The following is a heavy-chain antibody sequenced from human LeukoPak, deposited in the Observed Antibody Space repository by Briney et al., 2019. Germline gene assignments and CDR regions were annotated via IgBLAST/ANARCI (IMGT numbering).Heavy chain of an antibody. V-gene: IGHV3-21*01. D-gene: IGHD1-7*01. CDR2: ISSSSSYI. Sequence: GGSLRLSCAASGFTFSIYSIKWVRQAPGGGLAWVSSISSSSSYIDYADSVKGRFTISRDNAKNSLYLQMNSLRAEDTAVYYCARSMYNWNYAGNDYWGQGTLVTVSS. CDR1: GFTFSIYS. J-gene: IGHJ4*02. CDR3: ARSMYNWNYAGNDY.